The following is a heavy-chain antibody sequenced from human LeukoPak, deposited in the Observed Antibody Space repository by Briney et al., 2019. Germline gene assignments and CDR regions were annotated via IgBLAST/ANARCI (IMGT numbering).Heavy chain of an antibody. D-gene: IGHD5-18*01. CDR2: INPNSGGT. V-gene: IGHV1-2*02. CDR3: ARDIVMVTYWFDP. CDR1: GYTFTGYY. J-gene: IGHJ5*02. Sequence: GASVKVSCKASGYTFTGYYLHWARQAPGQGLEWMGWINPNSGGTNYAQKFQGRVTMTRDTSISTAYMELSRLRSDDTAVYYCARDIVMVTYWFDPWGQGTLVTVSS.